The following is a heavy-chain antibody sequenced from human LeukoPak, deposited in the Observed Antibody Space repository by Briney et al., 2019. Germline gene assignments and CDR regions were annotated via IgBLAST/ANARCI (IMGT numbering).Heavy chain of an antibody. CDR2: INHSGST. Sequence: SETLSLTCAGYGGSFSGYYWSWIRQPPGKGLEWIGEINHSGSTNYNPSLKSRVTISVDTSKNQFSLKLSSVTAADTAVYYCAREGPESAGNYWGQGTLVTVSS. CDR3: AREGPESAGNY. V-gene: IGHV4-34*01. D-gene: IGHD1-1*01. CDR1: GGSFSGYY. J-gene: IGHJ4*02.